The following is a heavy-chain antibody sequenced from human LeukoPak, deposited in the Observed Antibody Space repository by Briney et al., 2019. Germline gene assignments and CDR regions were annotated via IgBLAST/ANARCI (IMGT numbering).Heavy chain of an antibody. V-gene: IGHV1-69*05. CDR3: ARDDGLWFGEYRGFDY. Sequence: ASVKVSCKASGGTFSSYAISWVRQAPGQGLEWMGRIIPIFGTANYAQKFQGRATITTDESTSTAYMELSSLRSEDTAVYYCARDDGLWFGEYRGFDYWGQGTLVTVSS. CDR2: IIPIFGTA. CDR1: GGTFSSYA. D-gene: IGHD3-10*01. J-gene: IGHJ4*02.